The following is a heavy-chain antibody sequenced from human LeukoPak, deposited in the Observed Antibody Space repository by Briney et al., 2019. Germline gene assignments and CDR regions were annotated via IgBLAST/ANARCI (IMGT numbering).Heavy chain of an antibody. Sequence: GGSLRLSCAASGFSLRNYAFYWVRQAPGKGLEWVAAIPYDGSRKYFAETLKGRFTISRDNSENTVYLQMNTLSAEDTAVYYCARALYGATSFYYVDVWGKGTTVTVSS. V-gene: IGHV3-30-3*01. J-gene: IGHJ6*03. CDR2: IPYDGSRK. D-gene: IGHD4-17*01. CDR3: ARALYGATSFYYVDV. CDR1: GFSLRNYA.